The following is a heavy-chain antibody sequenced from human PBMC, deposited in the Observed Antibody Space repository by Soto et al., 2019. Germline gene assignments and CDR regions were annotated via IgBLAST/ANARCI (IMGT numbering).Heavy chain of an antibody. CDR1: GFTFSSYA. Sequence: GESLKISCAASGFTFSSYAMHWVRQAPGKGLEWVAVISYDGSNKYYADSVKGRFTISRDNSKNTLYLQMNSLRAEDTAVYYCARGYYYDSSGYYQNFDYWGQGTLVTVSS. CDR3: ARGYYYDSSGYYQNFDY. J-gene: IGHJ4*02. CDR2: ISYDGSNK. D-gene: IGHD3-22*01. V-gene: IGHV3-30-3*01.